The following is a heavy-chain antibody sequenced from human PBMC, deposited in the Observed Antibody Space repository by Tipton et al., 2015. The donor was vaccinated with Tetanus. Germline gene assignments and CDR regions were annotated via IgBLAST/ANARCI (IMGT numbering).Heavy chain of an antibody. V-gene: IGHV4-39*01. D-gene: IGHD6-19*01. CDR3: ANCGSACAF. Sequence: GLVKPSETLSLTCTVSGGSISDSDYHWGWVRQPPEKGLDWIGSIYYSGNTYYKPSLKSRVTISVDPSKNQFSLKLTSVTAADTAVYYCANCGSACAFWGQGTLVTVSS. CDR2: IYYSGNT. CDR1: GGSISDSDYH. J-gene: IGHJ4*02.